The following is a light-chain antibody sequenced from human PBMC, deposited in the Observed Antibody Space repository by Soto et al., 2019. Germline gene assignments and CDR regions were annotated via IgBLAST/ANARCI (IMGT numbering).Light chain of an antibody. CDR2: ENN. CDR1: SSNIGNNY. V-gene: IGLV1-51*02. CDR3: GTWDSSLSAWV. Sequence: QSVLTQPPSVSAAPGQTVTISCSGSSSNIGNNYVSWYQQLPGTAPKLLIYENNKRPSGIPDRFSGSKSGTSATLGITGLQTGDEADYYCGTWDSSLSAWVSGGGTQLTVL. J-gene: IGLJ3*02.